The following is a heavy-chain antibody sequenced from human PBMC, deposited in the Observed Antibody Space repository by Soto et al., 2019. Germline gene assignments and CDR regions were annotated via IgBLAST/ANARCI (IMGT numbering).Heavy chain of an antibody. J-gene: IGHJ5*02. V-gene: IGHV4-59*01. D-gene: IGHD2-8*01. CDR1: GGSISSYY. Sequence: SETLSLTCTVSGGSISSYYWSWIRQPPGKGLEWIGYIYYSGSTNYNPSLKSRVTISVDTSKNQFSLKLSSVTAADTAVYYCARVSIRYCTNGVCPGNWFDPWGQGTLVTVSS. CDR3: ARVSIRYCTNGVCPGNWFDP. CDR2: IYYSGST.